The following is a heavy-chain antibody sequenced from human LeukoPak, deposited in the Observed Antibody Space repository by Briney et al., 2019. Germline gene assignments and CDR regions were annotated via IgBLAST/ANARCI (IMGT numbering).Heavy chain of an antibody. CDR3: ARDIDYYDSSGATYYFDY. CDR2: INHSGST. V-gene: IGHV4-34*01. Sequence: SETLSLTCAVYGGSFSGYYWSWIRQPPGKGLEWIGEINHSGSTNYNPSLKSRVTISVDTSKNQFSLKLSSVTAADTAVYYCARDIDYYDSSGATYYFDYWGQGTLVTVSS. D-gene: IGHD3-22*01. J-gene: IGHJ4*02. CDR1: GGSFSGYY.